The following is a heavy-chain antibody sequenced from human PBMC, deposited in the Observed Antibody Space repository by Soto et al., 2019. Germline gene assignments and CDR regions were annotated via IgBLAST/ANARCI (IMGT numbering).Heavy chain of an antibody. Sequence: QVQLVQSGAEVKKPGASVKVSCKASGYTFTSYDINWVRQATGQGLEWMGWMNPNSGNTGYAQKFQGRVTMTRNTSISTAYMELSSLRSEDTAGYYCGRVEIRWDAFGIWGQGTMVTVSS. V-gene: IGHV1-8*01. CDR3: GRVEIRWDAFGI. CDR2: MNPNSGNT. CDR1: GYTFTSYD. J-gene: IGHJ3*02. D-gene: IGHD3-16*02.